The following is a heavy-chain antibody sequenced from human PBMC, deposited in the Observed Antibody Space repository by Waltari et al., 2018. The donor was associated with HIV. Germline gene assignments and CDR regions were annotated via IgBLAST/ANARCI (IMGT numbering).Heavy chain of an antibody. CDR2: INHSGST. V-gene: IGHV4-34*01. J-gene: IGHJ6*02. CDR3: ARGRRTGSHYYGMDV. Sequence: QAQIQQWGAGLLKPSETLSLTCAVYGGSLRGYIWNWIRQSPGKGLEWLGDINHSGSTNYNPSLKSRVTVSLDTSKNQFSLKLSSVTAADTATYYCARGRRTGSHYYGMDVWGQGTTVTVSS. CDR1: GGSLRGYI. D-gene: IGHD3-10*01.